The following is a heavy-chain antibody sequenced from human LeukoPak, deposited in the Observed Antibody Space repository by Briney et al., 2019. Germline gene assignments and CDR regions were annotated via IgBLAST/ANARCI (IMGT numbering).Heavy chain of an antibody. CDR2: IYHSGST. CDR3: ARVRANSGYGHFDY. CDR1: GYSISSGYY. J-gene: IGHJ4*02. V-gene: IGHV4-38-2*01. D-gene: IGHD5-12*01. Sequence: SETLSLTCAVSGYSISSGYYWGWIRQPPGKGLEWIGSIYHSGSTYYNPSLKSRVTISLDTSKNQVSLRLSSVTAADTAVYYCARVRANSGYGHFDYWGQGTLVTVSS.